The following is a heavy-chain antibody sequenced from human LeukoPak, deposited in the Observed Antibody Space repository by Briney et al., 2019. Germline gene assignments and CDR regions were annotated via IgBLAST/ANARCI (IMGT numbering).Heavy chain of an antibody. J-gene: IGHJ4*02. V-gene: IGHV3-23*01. CDR3: GFYSSSWHDY. Sequence: GGSLRPSCAASGFTFSSYAMSWVRQAPGKGLEWVSVISGSGGSTNYADSVKGRFTISRDNSKNTLYLQMNSLRAEDTAVYYCGFYSSSWHDYWGQGTLVTVSS. D-gene: IGHD6-13*01. CDR2: ISGSGGST. CDR1: GFTFSSYA.